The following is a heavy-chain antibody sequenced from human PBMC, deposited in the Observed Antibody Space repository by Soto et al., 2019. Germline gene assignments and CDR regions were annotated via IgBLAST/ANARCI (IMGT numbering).Heavy chain of an antibody. Sequence: SESLYLSCTVSGGCISSSSYYWGWIRQPPGKGLEWIGSIYYSGSTYYNPSLKSRVTISVDTSKNQFSLKLSSVTAADTAVYYCARRTTVVTPLVAFDIWGQGTMVTVSS. J-gene: IGHJ3*02. CDR3: ARRTTVVTPLVAFDI. CDR1: GGCISSSSYY. V-gene: IGHV4-39*01. CDR2: IYYSGST. D-gene: IGHD4-17*01.